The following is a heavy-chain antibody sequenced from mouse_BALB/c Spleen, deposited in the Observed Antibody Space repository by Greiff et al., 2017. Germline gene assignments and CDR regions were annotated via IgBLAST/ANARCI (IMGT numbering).Heavy chain of an antibody. V-gene: IGHV1-39*01. CDR2: INPYYGST. J-gene: IGHJ2*01. Sequence: VQLQQTGPELVKPGASVKISCKASGYSFTDYIMLWVKQSHGKSLEWIGNINPYYGSTSYNLKFKGKATLTVDKSSSTAYMQLNSLTSEDSAVYYCARSITTSSYAMDYWGQGTTLTVSS. D-gene: IGHD1-1*01. CDR1: GYSFTDYI. CDR3: ARSITTSSYAMDY.